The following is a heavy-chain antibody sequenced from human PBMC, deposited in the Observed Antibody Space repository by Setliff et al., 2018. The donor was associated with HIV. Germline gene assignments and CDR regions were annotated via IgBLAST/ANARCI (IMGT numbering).Heavy chain of an antibody. V-gene: IGHV4-4*08. CDR1: GGSISNYY. CDR2: IYSSGTT. CDR3: ARDYNSGSNRFDY. D-gene: IGHD3-10*01. J-gene: IGHJ4*02. Sequence: SETLSLTCTVSGGSISNYYWSWIRQPPGKGLEWIGYIYSSGTTDYNPSLKSRVTMSVDTSNSHFSLKLASVTAADTAVYYCARDYNSGSNRFDYWGQGTPVTVSS.